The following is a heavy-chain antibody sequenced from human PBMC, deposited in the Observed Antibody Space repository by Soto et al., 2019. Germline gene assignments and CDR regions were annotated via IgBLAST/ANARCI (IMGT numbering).Heavy chain of an antibody. J-gene: IGHJ3*01. D-gene: IGHD3-10*01. Sequence: QVQLQQWGAGLLKPSETLSLTCAVYGGSFSGYYWSWIRQPPGKGLEWIGEINHSGSTNYNPSLKSRVTIAVDTAKDQFSLKLSSVTAADTAVYECARRSMVRGVRFWGQGTMVTVSS. CDR2: INHSGST. CDR3: ARRSMVRGVRF. CDR1: GGSFSGYY. V-gene: IGHV4-34*01.